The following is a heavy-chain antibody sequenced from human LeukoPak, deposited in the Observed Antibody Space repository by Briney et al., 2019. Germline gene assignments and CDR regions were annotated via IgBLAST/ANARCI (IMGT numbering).Heavy chain of an antibody. V-gene: IGHV4-39*01. CDR2: IYYSGST. Sequence: SETLSLTCTVSGGSISSSSYYWGWLRQPPGKGLEWIGSIYYSGSTYYNPSLKSRVTISVDTSKNQFSLKLSSVTAADTAVYYCARFLAVAGTYFDYWGQGTLVTVSS. CDR3: ARFLAVAGTYFDY. J-gene: IGHJ4*02. D-gene: IGHD6-19*01. CDR1: GGSISSSSYY.